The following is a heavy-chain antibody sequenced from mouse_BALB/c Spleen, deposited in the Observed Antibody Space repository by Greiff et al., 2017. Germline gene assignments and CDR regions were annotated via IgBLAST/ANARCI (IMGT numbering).Heavy chain of an antibody. CDR2: IYPGDGDT. D-gene: IGHD1-1*01. Sequence: QVHVKQSGAELVRPGSSVKISCTASGYAFSSYWMNWVKQTPGQGLEWIGQIYPGDGDTNYNGKFKGKATLTADKSSSPAYMQLSSLTSEDSAVYFCARWNYGSLYFDYWGQGTTLTVSS. J-gene: IGHJ2*01. CDR3: ARWNYGSLYFDY. CDR1: GYAFSSYW. V-gene: IGHV1-80*01.